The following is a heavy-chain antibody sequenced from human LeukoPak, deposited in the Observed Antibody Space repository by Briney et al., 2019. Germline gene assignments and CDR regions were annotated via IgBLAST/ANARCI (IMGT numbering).Heavy chain of an antibody. Sequence: GASVKVSCKASGGTFSSYAISWARQAPGQGLEWMGGIIPIFGTANYAQKFQGRVTITADESTSTAYMELSSLRSEDTAVYYCARALGYCSSTSCSNWFDPWGQGTLVTVSS. CDR2: IIPIFGTA. D-gene: IGHD2-2*01. CDR3: ARALGYCSSTSCSNWFDP. V-gene: IGHV1-69*13. CDR1: GGTFSSYA. J-gene: IGHJ5*02.